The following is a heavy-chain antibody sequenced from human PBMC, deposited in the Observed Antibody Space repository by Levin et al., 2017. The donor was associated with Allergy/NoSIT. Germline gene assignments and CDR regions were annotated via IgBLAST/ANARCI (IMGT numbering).Heavy chain of an antibody. Sequence: GESLKISCAASGFTFSSYAMHWVRQAPGKGLEWVAVISYDGSNKYYADSVKGRFTISRDNSKNTLYLQMNSLRAEDTAVYYCARADGPKNTASPSYWGQGTLVTVSS. CDR1: GFTFSSYA. CDR3: ARADGPKNTASPSY. D-gene: IGHD5-18*01. J-gene: IGHJ4*02. CDR2: ISYDGSNK. V-gene: IGHV3-30-3*01.